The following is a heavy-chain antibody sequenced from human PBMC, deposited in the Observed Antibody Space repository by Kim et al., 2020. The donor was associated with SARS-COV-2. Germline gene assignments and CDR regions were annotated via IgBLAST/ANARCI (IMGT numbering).Heavy chain of an antibody. CDR2: ISYDGSNK. D-gene: IGHD3-22*01. V-gene: IGHV3-30-3*01. J-gene: IGHJ4*02. Sequence: GGSLRLSCAASGFTFSSYAMHWVRQAPGKGLEWVAVISYDGSNKYYADSVKGRFTISRDNSKNTLYLQMNSLRAEDTAVYYCARVGGVGDSSGYPYWGQGTLVTVSS. CDR3: ARVGGVGDSSGYPY. CDR1: GFTFSSYA.